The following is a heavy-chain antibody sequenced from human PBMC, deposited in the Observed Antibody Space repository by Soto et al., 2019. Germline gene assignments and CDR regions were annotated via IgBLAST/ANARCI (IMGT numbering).Heavy chain of an antibody. CDR1: GGSFSGYY. J-gene: IGHJ6*02. Sequence: SETLSLTCAVYGGSFSGYYWSWIRQPPGKGLEWIGEINHSGSTNYNPSLKSRVTISVDTSKNQFSLKLSSVTAADTAVYYCARDLYSISWCKIYYYYYVMDVWGQRSTVTVSS. CDR2: INHSGST. V-gene: IGHV4-34*01. D-gene: IGHD6-13*01. CDR3: ARDLYSISWCKIYYYYYVMDV.